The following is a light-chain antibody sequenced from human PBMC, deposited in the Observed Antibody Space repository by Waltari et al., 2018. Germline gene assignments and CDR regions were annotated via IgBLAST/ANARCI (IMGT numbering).Light chain of an antibody. CDR2: GAS. CDR1: QIVSNNY. Sequence: DIVLTQSPGTLSLSPGERATLPCRASQIVSNNYLTWYQQKPGQAPRRLIFGASRRASGIPDRFSGSGSGTDFTLTISRLEPEDFAVYYCQQYGSSPTTFGPGTKVDIK. CDR3: QQYGSSPTT. J-gene: IGKJ3*01. V-gene: IGKV3-20*01.